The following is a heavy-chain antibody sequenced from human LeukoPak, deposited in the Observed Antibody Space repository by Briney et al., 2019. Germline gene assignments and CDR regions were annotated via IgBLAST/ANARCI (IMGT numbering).Heavy chain of an antibody. J-gene: IGHJ4*02. CDR3: ARGGNSYGIYYLDY. Sequence: SETLSLTCTVSGGSISSYYWSWIRQPPGKGLEWIGYIYYSGSTNYNPSLKSRVTISVDTSKNQFSLKLSSVTAADTAVYYCARGGNSYGIYYLDYWGQGTLVTVSS. CDR2: IYYSGST. CDR1: GGSISSYY. D-gene: IGHD5-18*01. V-gene: IGHV4-59*01.